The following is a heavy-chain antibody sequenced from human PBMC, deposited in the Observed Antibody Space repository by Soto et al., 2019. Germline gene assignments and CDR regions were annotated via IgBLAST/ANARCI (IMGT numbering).Heavy chain of an antibody. J-gene: IGHJ4*02. Sequence: QVHLVQSGAEVKKPGASVKVSCKGSGYSFTTYGITWVRQAHGQGLELMGWISAHNGNTNYERKLQGRVTVTRDTSTITAYMELRSLRSDDTAVYYCARGRYGDYWGQGALVTVSS. V-gene: IGHV1-18*01. D-gene: IGHD1-1*01. CDR1: GYSFTTYG. CDR3: ARGRYGDY. CDR2: ISAHNGNT.